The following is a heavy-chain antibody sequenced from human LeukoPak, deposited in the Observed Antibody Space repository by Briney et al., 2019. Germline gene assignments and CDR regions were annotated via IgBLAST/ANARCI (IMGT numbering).Heavy chain of an antibody. CDR2: IYSGGST. V-gene: IGHV3-66*02. CDR1: GFTVSSNY. CDR3: ARGSPANPQRFYMDV. D-gene: IGHD2-2*01. Sequence: PGGSLRLSCAASGFTVSSNYMSWVRQAPGKGLEWVSVIYSGGSTYYADSVKGRFTISRDNSKNTLYLQMNSLRAEDTAVYYCARGSPANPQRFYMDVWGKGTTVAVSS. J-gene: IGHJ6*03.